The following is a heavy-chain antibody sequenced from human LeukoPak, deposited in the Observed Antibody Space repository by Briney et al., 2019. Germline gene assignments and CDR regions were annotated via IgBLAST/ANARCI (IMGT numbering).Heavy chain of an antibody. CDR3: ATVYYGSGHDAFDI. CDR2: FDPEDGET. J-gene: IGHJ3*02. Sequence: ASVKVSCKVSGYTLTELSMHWVRPAPGKGLEWMGGFDPEDGETIYAQKFQGRVTMTEDTSTDTAYMELSSLRSEDTAVYYCATVYYGSGHDAFDIWGQGTMVTVSS. CDR1: GYTLTELS. D-gene: IGHD3-10*01. V-gene: IGHV1-24*01.